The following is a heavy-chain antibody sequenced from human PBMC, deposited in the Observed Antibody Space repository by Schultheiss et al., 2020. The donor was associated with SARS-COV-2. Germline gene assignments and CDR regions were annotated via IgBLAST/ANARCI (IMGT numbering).Heavy chain of an antibody. CDR3: AGMSYSGSPFDY. Sequence: GESLKISCAASGFTFSSYSMNWVRQAPGKGLEWVSSISSSSSYIYYADSVKGRFTISRDNAKNSLYLQINSLRAEDTAVYYCAGMSYSGSPFDYWGQGTLVTVSS. D-gene: IGHD1-26*01. J-gene: IGHJ4*02. CDR1: GFTFSSYS. V-gene: IGHV3-21*01. CDR2: ISSSSSYI.